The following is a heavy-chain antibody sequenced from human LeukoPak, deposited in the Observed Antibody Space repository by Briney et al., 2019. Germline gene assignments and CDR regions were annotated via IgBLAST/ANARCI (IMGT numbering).Heavy chain of an antibody. D-gene: IGHD3-10*01. CDR2: IIPIFGTA. CDR3: ARAVLLWFGDSQHYYYYGMDV. J-gene: IGHJ6*02. V-gene: IGHV1-69*13. Sequence: ASVKVSCKASGGTFSSYAISWVRQAPGQGLEWMGGIIPIFGTANYAQKFQGRVTITADESTSTAYMELSSLRSEDTAVYYCARAVLLWFGDSQHYYYYGMDVWGQGTTVTVSS. CDR1: GGTFSSYA.